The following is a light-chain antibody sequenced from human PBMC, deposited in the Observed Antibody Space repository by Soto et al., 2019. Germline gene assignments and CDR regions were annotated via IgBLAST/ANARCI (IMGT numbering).Light chain of an antibody. CDR3: HQYFGTPLT. CDR1: ESIFYRSNSKNF. V-gene: IGKV4-1*01. CDR2: WAS. J-gene: IGKJ4*01. Sequence: IVMTQSPDSLAVSLGERATINCKSSESIFYRSNSKNFLAWDQQKSRQPPKLLISWASARESGVPDRFSGSGSGTNFTLTITSLQAEDVAVYYCHQYFGTPLTFGGGTKVEVK.